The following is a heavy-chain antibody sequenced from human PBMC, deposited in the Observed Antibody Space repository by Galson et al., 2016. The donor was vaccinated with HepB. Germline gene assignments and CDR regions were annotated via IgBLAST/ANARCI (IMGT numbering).Heavy chain of an antibody. V-gene: IGHV3-72*01. Sequence: SLRLSCAASGFRFSEHYMDWVRQAPGKGLEWVGRTRNKVNSYTTEYAASVKGRFTISRDDSKNSLYLQMNSLRAEDTAVYYCARDLGGYGGYWGQGTLVTVSS. CDR2: TRNKVNSYTT. CDR1: GFRFSEHY. D-gene: IGHD5-12*01. CDR3: ARDLGGYGGY. J-gene: IGHJ4*02.